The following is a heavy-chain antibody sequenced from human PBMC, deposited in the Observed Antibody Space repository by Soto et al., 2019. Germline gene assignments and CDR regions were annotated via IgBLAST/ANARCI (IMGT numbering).Heavy chain of an antibody. CDR1: GFTFSSYW. CDR3: ASDLYSGTSDY. CDR2: IDQDGSTT. D-gene: IGHD1-26*01. Sequence: EVQLVESGGGLVQPGGSLTLSCAASGFTFSSYWMNWVRQAPGKGLEWVANIDQDGSTTDYVGSVKGRFTISRDNAKKSLYLQMNSLRADDTALYYCASDLYSGTSDYWGQGTLVTVSS. V-gene: IGHV3-7*05. J-gene: IGHJ4*02.